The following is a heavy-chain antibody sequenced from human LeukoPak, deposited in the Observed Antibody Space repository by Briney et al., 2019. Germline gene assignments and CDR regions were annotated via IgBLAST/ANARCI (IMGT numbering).Heavy chain of an antibody. J-gene: IGHJ4*02. CDR3: ARRHDYGDYWFDY. D-gene: IGHD4-17*01. Sequence: HPGGSLRLSCATSGFTFSSYWMHWVRQAPGKGLVWVSRINSAGSSTTYADSVKGRFTISRDNSKNTLYPQMNSLRAEDTAVYYCARRHDYGDYWFDYWGQGTLVTVSS. V-gene: IGHV3-74*01. CDR1: GFTFSSYW. CDR2: INSAGSST.